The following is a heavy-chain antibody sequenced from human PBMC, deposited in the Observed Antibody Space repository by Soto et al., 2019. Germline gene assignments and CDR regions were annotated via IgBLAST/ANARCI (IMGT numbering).Heavy chain of an antibody. Sequence: PGGSLRLSCAASGFTFSTYGMHWVRQAPGKGLEWVAVIWYDGSNKYYADSVKGRFTISRDNSNNTLYLQMNSLRAEDTAVYYCARAVKPPGIAVAGTLIALYYYGMDVWGQGTTVTVSS. CDR2: IWYDGSNK. V-gene: IGHV3-33*01. CDR1: GFTFSTYG. CDR3: ARAVKPPGIAVAGTLIALYYYGMDV. J-gene: IGHJ6*02. D-gene: IGHD6-19*01.